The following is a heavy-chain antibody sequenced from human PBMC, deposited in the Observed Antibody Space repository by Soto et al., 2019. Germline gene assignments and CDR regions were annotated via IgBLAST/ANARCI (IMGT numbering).Heavy chain of an antibody. V-gene: IGHV4-61*01. D-gene: IGHD3-16*01. CDR3: ARRWGAPFDY. J-gene: IGHJ4*02. CDR1: GGSISSSSYY. Sequence: SETLSLTCTISGGSISSSSYYWSWIRQPPGKGLGWIGYIYYSGSTNYNPSLKSRVTISVDTSKNQFSLKLSSVTAADTAVYKGARRWGAPFDYWGQGTLVTVSS. CDR2: IYYSGST.